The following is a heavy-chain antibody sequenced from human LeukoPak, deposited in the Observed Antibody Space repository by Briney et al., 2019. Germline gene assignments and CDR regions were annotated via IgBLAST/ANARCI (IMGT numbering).Heavy chain of an antibody. J-gene: IGHJ4*02. V-gene: IGHV3-21*01. CDR1: GFTFSSYS. Sequence: GGSLRLSCAASGFTFSSYSMNWLRQAPGKGLEWVSSISSSSSYIYYADSVKGRFTISRDNAKNSLYLQMNSLRAEDTAVYYCARDPVGYSGSSYYFDYWGQGTLVTVSS. CDR2: ISSSSSYI. CDR3: ARDPVGYSGSSYYFDY. D-gene: IGHD5-12*01.